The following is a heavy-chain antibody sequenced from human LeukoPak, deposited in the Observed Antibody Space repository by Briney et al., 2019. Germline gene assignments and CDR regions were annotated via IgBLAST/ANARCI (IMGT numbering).Heavy chain of an antibody. Sequence: ASVTLSCTASGYTFTSYCISWVRQAPGQGLEWMGWISAYNGNTNYAQNLQGRVTITTDTSTSTAYMQMSRLRSDDTAVYYCARGAVRLLLFGDSGRKSKTYFDYWGEGPLVTVSS. J-gene: IGHJ4*02. CDR2: ISAYNGNT. CDR3: ARGAVRLLLFGDSGRKSKTYFDY. D-gene: IGHD3-10*01. V-gene: IGHV1-18*01. CDR1: GYTFTSYC.